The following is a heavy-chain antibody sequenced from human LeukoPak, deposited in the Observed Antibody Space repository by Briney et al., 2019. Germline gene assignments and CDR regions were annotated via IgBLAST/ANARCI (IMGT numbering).Heavy chain of an antibody. CDR3: ARVERGTYYFDY. V-gene: IGHV1-69*05. CDR1: GGTFSSYA. Sequence: SVKVSCKASGGTFSSYAISWVRQAPGQGLEWMGGIISIFGTANYAQKFQGRVTMTRDTSTSTVYMELSSLRSEDTAIYYCARVERGTYYFDYWGQGTLVTVSS. D-gene: IGHD3-3*01. J-gene: IGHJ4*02. CDR2: IISIFGTA.